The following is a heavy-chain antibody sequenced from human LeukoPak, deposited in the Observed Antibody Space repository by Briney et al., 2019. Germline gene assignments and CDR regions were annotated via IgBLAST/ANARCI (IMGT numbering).Heavy chain of an antibody. CDR2: ISGSGDST. J-gene: IGHJ4*02. D-gene: IGHD2-15*01. CDR1: GFTFSSYA. CDR3: AKGPFCSGGSCYSGFYY. V-gene: IGHV3-23*01. Sequence: LSGGSLRLSCAAIGFTFSSYAMSWVRQAPGKGLEWVSGISGSGDSTDYADSVKGRFTISRDNSKNTLYLQMNSLRAEDTAVYYCAKGPFCSGGSCYSGFYYWGQGTLVTVSS.